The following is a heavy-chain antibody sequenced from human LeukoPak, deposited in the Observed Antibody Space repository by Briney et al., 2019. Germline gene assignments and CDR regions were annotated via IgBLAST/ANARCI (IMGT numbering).Heavy chain of an antibody. CDR2: INHSGST. J-gene: IGHJ5*02. V-gene: IGHV4-34*01. D-gene: IGHD3-16*02. CDR1: GGSFRGYY. CDR3: ARGHYDYVWGSYRKNWFDP. Sequence: SETLSLTCAVYGGSFRGYYWSWIRQPPGKGLEWIGEINHSGSTNYNPSLKSRVTISVDTSKNQFSLKLSSVTAADTAVYYCARGHYDYVWGSYRKNWFDPWGQGTLVTVSS.